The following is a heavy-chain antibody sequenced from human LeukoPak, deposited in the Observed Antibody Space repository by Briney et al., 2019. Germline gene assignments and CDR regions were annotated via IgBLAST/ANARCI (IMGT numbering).Heavy chain of an antibody. CDR3: ARDHRPSFRQWLVIPEHFNWFDP. J-gene: IGHJ5*02. D-gene: IGHD6-19*01. V-gene: IGHV3-74*01. Sequence: PGGSLRLSCAASGFTFSSYWMHWVRQAPGKRLVWVSRINSDGSSTSYADSVKGRFTISRDNAKNTLYLQMNSLRAEDTAVYYCARDHRPSFRQWLVIPEHFNWFDPWGQGTLVTVSS. CDR2: INSDGSST. CDR1: GFTFSSYW.